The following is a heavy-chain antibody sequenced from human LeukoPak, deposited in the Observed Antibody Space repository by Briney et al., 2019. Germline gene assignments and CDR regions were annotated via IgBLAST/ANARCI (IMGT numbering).Heavy chain of an antibody. CDR1: GFTFSSYW. Sequence: GGSLRLSCAASGFTFSSYWMSWVRQAPGKGLEWVPGINWNGGSTGYADSVKGRFAISRDNAKNSLYLQMNSLRAEDTALYYCARVYPYSSGWWGGYFDYWGQGTLVTVSS. CDR2: INWNGGST. V-gene: IGHV3-20*04. D-gene: IGHD6-19*01. CDR3: ARVYPYSSGWWGGYFDY. J-gene: IGHJ4*02.